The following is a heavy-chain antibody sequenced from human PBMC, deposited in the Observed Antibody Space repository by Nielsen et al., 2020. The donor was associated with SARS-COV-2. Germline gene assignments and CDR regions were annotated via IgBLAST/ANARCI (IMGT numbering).Heavy chain of an antibody. V-gene: IGHV1-69*13. D-gene: IGHD2-2*01. CDR1: GGTFSNYA. CDR2: FIPFFGTS. Sequence: SVKVSCKASGGTFSNYAISWVRQAPGQGLEWMGGFIPFFGTSNYAQKFQGRVTITADESTSTAYMELSSLRSEDTAVYYCARVEYCSSGSCYPYYYYMDVWGKGTTVTVSS. J-gene: IGHJ6*03. CDR3: ARVEYCSSGSCYPYYYYMDV.